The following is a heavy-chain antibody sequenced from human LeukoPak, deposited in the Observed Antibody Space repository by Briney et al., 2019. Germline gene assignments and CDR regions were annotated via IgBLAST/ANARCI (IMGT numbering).Heavy chain of an antibody. CDR3: ARDVSVVPAASLFDP. CDR1: GFTFSDYY. V-gene: IGHV3-11*01. D-gene: IGHD2-2*01. J-gene: IGHJ5*02. CDR2: ISSSGSTI. Sequence: KPGGSLRLSCAASGFTFSDYYMSWIRQAPGKGLEWVSYISSSGSTIYYADSVKGRFTISRDNAKNSLYLQMNSLRAEDTAVYYRARDVSVVPAASLFDPWGQGTLVTVSS.